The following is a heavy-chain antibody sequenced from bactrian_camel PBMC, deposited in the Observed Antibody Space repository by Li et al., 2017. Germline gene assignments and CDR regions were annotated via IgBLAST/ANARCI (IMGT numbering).Heavy chain of an antibody. V-gene: IGHV3S9*01. J-gene: IGHJ7*01. CDR1: GFTYC. Sequence: HVQLVESGGGSVQTGGSLRLSCKASGFTYCMGWFRQVPGKEREGVAGLDSDGITAYANAVKGRFTISQDSAKNTLYLQLNSLKTEDTAMYYCANIRYSNYEGDNGMDYWGKGTQVTVS. D-gene: IGHD4*01. CDR2: LDSDGIT.